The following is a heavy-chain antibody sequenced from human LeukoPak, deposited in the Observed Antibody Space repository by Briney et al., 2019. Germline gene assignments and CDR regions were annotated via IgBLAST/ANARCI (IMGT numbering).Heavy chain of an antibody. D-gene: IGHD2-21*02. J-gene: IGHJ4*02. CDR3: ASGPWVTPFDY. Sequence: PSETLSLTCTVSGASLSSTIYYWGWIRQPPGKGLECIGSVFYSENTYYNPSLKSRVTISVDTPQNQSSLNLSSVTAADAAVYFCASGPWVTPFDYWGQGTLVPVSS. CDR2: VFYSENT. CDR1: GASLSSTIYY. V-gene: IGHV4-39*07.